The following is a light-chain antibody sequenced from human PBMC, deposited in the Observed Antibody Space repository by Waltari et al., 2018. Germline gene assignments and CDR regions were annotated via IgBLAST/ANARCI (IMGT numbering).Light chain of an antibody. CDR3: SSYAGSNTLA. V-gene: IGLV2-11*01. Sequence: QAALTQPPSVSGSPGQSVTISCTGTSSDIGGYNYVSWYQQHPGKAPKLMIYDVSKRPSGVSDRFSGSKSGNTASLTISGLQAEDEADYYCSSYAGSNTLAFGGGTKLTVL. CDR2: DVS. J-gene: IGLJ2*01. CDR1: SSDIGGYNY.